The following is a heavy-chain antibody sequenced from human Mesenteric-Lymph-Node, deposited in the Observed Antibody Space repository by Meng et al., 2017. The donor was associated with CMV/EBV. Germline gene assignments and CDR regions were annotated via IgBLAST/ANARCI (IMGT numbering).Heavy chain of an antibody. D-gene: IGHD5-12*01. J-gene: IGHJ4*02. Sequence: SCSSDAITWVRQAPGQGLEWMGGIIPVFGTANYAQQFQGSVTITADESTSTAYMELSSLRSEDTAVYYCAKDSGYSGYDQPEPFDYWGQGTLVTVSS. V-gene: IGHV1-69*01. CDR2: IIPVFGTA. CDR1: SCSSDA. CDR3: AKDSGYSGYDQPEPFDY.